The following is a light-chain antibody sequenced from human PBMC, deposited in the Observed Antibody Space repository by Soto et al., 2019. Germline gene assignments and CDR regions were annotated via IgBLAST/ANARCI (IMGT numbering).Light chain of an antibody. J-gene: IGKJ1*01. CDR3: QHYNSYSDA. CDR1: QTISSW. CDR2: KAS. Sequence: IQMTQSPSSLSVSVGDRVTITCRASQTISSWLAWYQQKPGKAPKLLIYKASTLKSGVPSRFSGSGSGTEFTLTISSLQPDDFATYYCQHYNSYSDASGHWTKVEIX. V-gene: IGKV1-5*03.